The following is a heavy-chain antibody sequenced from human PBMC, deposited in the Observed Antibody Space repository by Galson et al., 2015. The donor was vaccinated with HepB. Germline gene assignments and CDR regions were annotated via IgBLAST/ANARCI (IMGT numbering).Heavy chain of an antibody. CDR3: VRVFFGSERYSAYWYFDL. Sequence: SLRLSCAASGFIFSAYTMNWVRRAPGKGLESIAYISTNGATIYYADSVKGRFTVSRDNARNSLYLQMNSLRDQDTAVYSCVRVFFGSERYSAYWYFDLWGRGTLVTVSS. J-gene: IGHJ2*01. CDR1: GFIFSAYT. V-gene: IGHV3-48*02. D-gene: IGHD3-10*01. CDR2: ISTNGATI.